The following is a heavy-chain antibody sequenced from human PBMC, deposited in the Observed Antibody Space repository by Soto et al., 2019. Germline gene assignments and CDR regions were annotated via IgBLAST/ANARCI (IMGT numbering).Heavy chain of an antibody. V-gene: IGHV3-23*01. CDR1: GFPFNTYA. J-gene: IGHJ5*02. CDR2: ISESGDNA. CDR3: AKGGYIYGLDP. D-gene: IGHD5-18*01. Sequence: WGSLRLSCAASGFPFNTYAMSWFRQAPGKGPEWVSAISESGDNAFYADSVQGRFTISRDNSYNILYLQMNSLRAEDTALYFCAKGGYIYGLDPWGQGTLVTVSS.